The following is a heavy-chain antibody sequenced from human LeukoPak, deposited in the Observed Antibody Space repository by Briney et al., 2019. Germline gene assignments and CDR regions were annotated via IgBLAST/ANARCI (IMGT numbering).Heavy chain of an antibody. CDR2: INSDGSST. J-gene: IGHJ5*02. Sequence: GGSLRLSCAASGFTFSSYWMHWVRHAPGKGLAWLSRINSDGSSTDYADSVKGRFTISRDNAKNTVYLQTNSLTAEDTAVYYCARGDIIAVDPWGQGNLVTVSS. CDR1: GFTFSSYW. V-gene: IGHV3-74*01. CDR3: ARGDIIAVDP. D-gene: IGHD6-19*01.